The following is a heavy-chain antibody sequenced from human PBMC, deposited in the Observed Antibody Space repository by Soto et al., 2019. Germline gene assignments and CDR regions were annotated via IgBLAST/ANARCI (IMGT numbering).Heavy chain of an antibody. CDR3: AKGRSYYYYYGVDV. CDR1: GFTFSSYG. J-gene: IGHJ6*02. V-gene: IGHV3-30*18. CDR2: ISYDGSNK. Sequence: GGSLRLSCAASGFTFSSYGMHWVRQAPGKGLEWVAVISYDGSNKYYADSVKGRFTISRDNSKSTLYLQMNSLRAEDTALYYCAKGRSYYYYYGVDVWGQGTTVTVS.